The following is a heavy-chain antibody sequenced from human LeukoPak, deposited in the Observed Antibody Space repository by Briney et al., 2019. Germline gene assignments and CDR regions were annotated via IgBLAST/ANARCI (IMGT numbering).Heavy chain of an antibody. D-gene: IGHD2-15*01. CDR3: AGVYCSGGSCYSGGWSNFDY. Sequence: PSQTLSLTCTVSGGSISSGDYYWSWIRQPPGKGLEWIGYIYYSGSTYYNPSLKSRVTISVDTSKNQFSLKLSSVTAADTAVYYCAGVYCSGGSCYSGGWSNFDYWGQGTLVTVSS. V-gene: IGHV4-30-4*01. CDR1: GGSISSGDYY. J-gene: IGHJ4*02. CDR2: IYYSGST.